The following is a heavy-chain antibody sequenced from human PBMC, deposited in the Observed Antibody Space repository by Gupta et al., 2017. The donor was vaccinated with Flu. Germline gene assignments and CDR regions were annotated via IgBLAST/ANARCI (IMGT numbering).Heavy chain of an antibody. V-gene: IGHV3-30*18. CDR2: ISYDGSNK. CDR3: AKANQQLVRGPLDY. Sequence: QVQLVESGGGVVQPGRSLRLSCAASGFTFSSYGMHWVRQAPGKGLEWVAVISYDGSNKSYADSVKGRFTISRDNSKNTLYLQMNSLRAEDTAVYYCAKANQQLVRGPLDYWGQGTLVTVSS. CDR1: GFTFSSYG. J-gene: IGHJ4*02. D-gene: IGHD6-13*01.